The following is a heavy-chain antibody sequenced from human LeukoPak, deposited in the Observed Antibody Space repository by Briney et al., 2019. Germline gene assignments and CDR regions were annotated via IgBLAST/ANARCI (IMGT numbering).Heavy chain of an antibody. Sequence: GASVKVSCKASGYTFTSYAMHWVRQAPGQGLEWMGIINPSGGSTSYAQKFQGRVTMTRDTSTSTVYMELSSLRSDDTAVYYCARDIVGATEAPNAFDIWGQGTMVTVSS. D-gene: IGHD1-26*01. V-gene: IGHV1-46*01. CDR3: ARDIVGATEAPNAFDI. J-gene: IGHJ3*02. CDR1: GYTFTSYA. CDR2: INPSGGST.